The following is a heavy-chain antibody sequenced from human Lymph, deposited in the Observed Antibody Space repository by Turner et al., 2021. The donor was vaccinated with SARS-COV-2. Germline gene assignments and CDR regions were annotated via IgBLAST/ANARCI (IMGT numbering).Heavy chain of an antibody. CDR2: ISGSGART. CDR3: AKSPLGEDYFDY. Sequence: EVQLLESGGDLVQPGGSLRLSCAASGFTFSNYAMSWVRQGPGKWLEWVSDISGSGARTYYADSVKGRFTISRDNSKNTLFLQMNSLRADDTAIYYCAKSPLGEDYFDYWGQGTLVTVSS. V-gene: IGHV3-23*01. J-gene: IGHJ4*02. CDR1: GFTFSNYA. D-gene: IGHD3-16*01.